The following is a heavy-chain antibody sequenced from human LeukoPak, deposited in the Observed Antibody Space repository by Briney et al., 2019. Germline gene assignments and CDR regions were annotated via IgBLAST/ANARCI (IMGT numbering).Heavy chain of an antibody. CDR2: ISAYNGNT. CDR3: ANAKWELQGFDY. V-gene: IGHV1-18*01. CDR1: GYTFTSYG. J-gene: IGHJ4*02. D-gene: IGHD1-26*01. Sequence: GASVKVSCKASGYTFTSYGISWVRQAPGQGLEWMGWISAYNGNTNYAQKFQGRVTMTRDTSTSTVYMELSSLRSEDTAVYYCANAKWELQGFDYWGQGTLVTVSS.